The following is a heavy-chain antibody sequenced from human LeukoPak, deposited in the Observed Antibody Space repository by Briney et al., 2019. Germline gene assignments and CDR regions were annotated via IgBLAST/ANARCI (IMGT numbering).Heavy chain of an antibody. V-gene: IGHV4-30-4*01. CDR3: ARVSYGSGSYYNDH. CDR1: GGSISSGDYY. Sequence: ASQTLSLTCTVSGGSISSGDYYWSWIRQPPGKGLEWIGYIYYSGSTYYNPSLKSRVTISVDTSKNQFSLKLSSVTAADTAVYYCARVSYGSGSYYNDHWGQGTLVTVSS. D-gene: IGHD3-10*01. CDR2: IYYSGST. J-gene: IGHJ5*02.